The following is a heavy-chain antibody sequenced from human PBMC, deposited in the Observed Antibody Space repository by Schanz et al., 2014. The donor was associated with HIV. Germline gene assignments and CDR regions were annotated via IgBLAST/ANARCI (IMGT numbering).Heavy chain of an antibody. D-gene: IGHD6-19*01. CDR1: GITFSDYY. Sequence: QVQLVESGGGLVKSGGSLRLSCAASGITFSDYYMSWIRQAPGKGLEWVAYISSSGNTINYADSVKGRFTISRDNAKNSLCLQMNSLRAEDTAVYYCARDGTVPGWYEDAFNIWGQGTMVTVSS. J-gene: IGHJ3*02. CDR2: ISSSGNTI. V-gene: IGHV3-11*01. CDR3: ARDGTVPGWYEDAFNI.